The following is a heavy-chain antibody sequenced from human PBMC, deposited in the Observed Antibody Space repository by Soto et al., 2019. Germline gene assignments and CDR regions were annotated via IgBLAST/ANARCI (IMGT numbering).Heavy chain of an antibody. CDR2: IIPVLGIT. V-gene: IGHV1-69*02. J-gene: IGHJ4*02. Sequence: ASVKVSCKASGGTFSTYIINWVRQAPGQGPEWMGRIIPVLGITKYAQKFQGRLNISADKSTSTAYMELYSLRSEDTAVYYCASPHQYDTSGYYSEGYFENWGQGTLVTVSS. CDR1: GGTFSTYI. D-gene: IGHD3-22*01. CDR3: ASPHQYDTSGYYSEGYFEN.